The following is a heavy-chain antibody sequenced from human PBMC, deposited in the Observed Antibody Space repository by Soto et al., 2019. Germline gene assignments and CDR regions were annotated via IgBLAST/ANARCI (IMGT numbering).Heavy chain of an antibody. CDR1: GFTFDDYA. CDR3: AKDSFRKSSGWYHDMDV. CDR2: ISWNSGSI. Sequence: EVQLVESGGGLVQPGRSLRLSCAASGFTFDDYAMHWVRQAPGKGLEWVSGISWNSGSIGYADSVKGRFTISRDNAKNSLYLDMNSLRPEDTALYYCAKDSFRKSSGWYHDMDVWGKGTTVTVSS. D-gene: IGHD6-19*01. J-gene: IGHJ6*03. V-gene: IGHV3-9*01.